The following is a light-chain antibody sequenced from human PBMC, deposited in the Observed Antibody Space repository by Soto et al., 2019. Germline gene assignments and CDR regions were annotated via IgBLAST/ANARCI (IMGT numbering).Light chain of an antibody. Sequence: DIQMTQSPSSLSAFVGDRVTITCRASESISRHLNWYQQKPGKAPKLLIYSASSLQNGVPSRFSGGGSGTDFTRTISNLQPADFATYYCQQSYSTPSIPFGQGTRLEIK. J-gene: IGKJ5*01. V-gene: IGKV1-39*01. CDR2: SAS. CDR1: ESISRH. CDR3: QQSYSTPSIP.